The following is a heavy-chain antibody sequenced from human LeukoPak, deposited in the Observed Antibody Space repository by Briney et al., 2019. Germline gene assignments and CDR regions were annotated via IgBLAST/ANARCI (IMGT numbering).Heavy chain of an antibody. Sequence: GASVKVSCKASGYTFTSYDINWVRQATGQGLEWMGWMNPNSGNTDYAQKFQGRVTMTRNTSISTAYMELSSLRSDDTAVYYCASDVAPLYSSSWYSSPYYYYGMDVWGQGTTVTVSS. V-gene: IGHV1-8*01. D-gene: IGHD6-13*01. CDR1: GYTFTSYD. J-gene: IGHJ6*02. CDR3: ASDVAPLYSSSWYSSPYYYYGMDV. CDR2: MNPNSGNT.